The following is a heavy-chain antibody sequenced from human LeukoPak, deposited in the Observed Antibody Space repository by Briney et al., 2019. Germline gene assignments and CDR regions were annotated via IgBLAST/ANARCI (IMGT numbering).Heavy chain of an antibody. Sequence: GRSLRLSCAASGFTFSSYGMHWVRQAPGKGLEWVAVISYDGSNKYYAESVKGRFTISRDNSKNTLYLQMNSLRAEDTAVFYCAKDRSGWVEALDIWGQGTMVTVSS. CDR3: AKDRSGWVEALDI. CDR1: GFTFSSYG. CDR2: ISYDGSNK. D-gene: IGHD6-19*01. V-gene: IGHV3-30*18. J-gene: IGHJ3*02.